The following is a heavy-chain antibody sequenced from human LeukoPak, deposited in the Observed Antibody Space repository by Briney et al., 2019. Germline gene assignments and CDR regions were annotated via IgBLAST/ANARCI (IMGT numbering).Heavy chain of an antibody. CDR1: GFTFSSYW. J-gene: IGHJ6*02. V-gene: IGHV3-74*01. CDR3: ARGNYYGMDV. Sequence: PGGSLRLSCAASGFTFSSYWMYWVRQAPGKGLLWVSRINSDGTTTYYADSVRGRFTISRDNAKNTLYLQVNSLRAEDTAVYYCARGNYYGMDVWGQGTTVTVSS. CDR2: INSDGTTT.